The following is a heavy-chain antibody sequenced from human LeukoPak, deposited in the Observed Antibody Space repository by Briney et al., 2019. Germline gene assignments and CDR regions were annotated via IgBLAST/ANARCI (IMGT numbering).Heavy chain of an antibody. CDR1: GYTFTGYY. V-gene: IGHV1-2*02. J-gene: IGHJ3*02. Sequence: ASVKVSCKASGYTFTGYYMHWVRQAPGQGLEWMGWINPNSGGTNYAQKFQGTVTMTRDTSISTAYMELSRLRSDDTAVYYCAQLGYYGSGSPSDAFDIWGQGTMVTVSS. CDR2: INPNSGGT. D-gene: IGHD3-10*01. CDR3: AQLGYYGSGSPSDAFDI.